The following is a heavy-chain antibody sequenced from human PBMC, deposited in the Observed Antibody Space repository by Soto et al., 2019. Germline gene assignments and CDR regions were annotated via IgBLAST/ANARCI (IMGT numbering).Heavy chain of an antibody. D-gene: IGHD6-13*01. CDR2: ISSSISYI. Sequence: GGSLRLSCAASGFTFSSYSMNWVRQAPGKGLEWVSSISSSISYIYYADSVKGRFTISRDNAKNSLYLQMNSLRAEDTAVYYCARPIEAAVTLDAFDIWGQGTMVTVSS. CDR3: ARPIEAAVTLDAFDI. V-gene: IGHV3-21*01. J-gene: IGHJ3*02. CDR1: GFTFSSYS.